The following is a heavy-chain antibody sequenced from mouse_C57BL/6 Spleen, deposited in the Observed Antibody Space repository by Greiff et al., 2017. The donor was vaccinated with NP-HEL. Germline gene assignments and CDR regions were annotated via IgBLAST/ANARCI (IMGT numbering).Heavy chain of an antibody. Sequence: VQLQQSGAELVKPGASVKLSCTASGFNIKDYYMHWVKQRTEQGLEWIGRIDPEDGETKYAPKFPGKATITADTSSNTAYLQLSSLTSEDTAVYYCARWGNYEENYWGQGTTLTVSS. V-gene: IGHV14-2*01. J-gene: IGHJ2*01. CDR1: GFNIKDYY. CDR3: ARWGNYEENY. CDR2: IDPEDGET. D-gene: IGHD2-1*01.